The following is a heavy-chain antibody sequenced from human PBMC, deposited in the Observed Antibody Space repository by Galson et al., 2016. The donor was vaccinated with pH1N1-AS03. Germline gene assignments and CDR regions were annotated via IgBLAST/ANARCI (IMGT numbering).Heavy chain of an antibody. CDR3: ARGSYSSGWYRGRNAFDI. V-gene: IGHV4-34*01. Sequence: LSLTCAVYGGSFNNYYWNWIRQSPGKGLEWVGEINHSGSTDCNPSLKSRVTISVDPSKNQISLNLNSVTAADTAVYYCARGSYSSGWYRGRNAFDIWGQGTMVTVSS. D-gene: IGHD6-19*01. CDR2: INHSGST. J-gene: IGHJ3*02. CDR1: GGSFNNYY.